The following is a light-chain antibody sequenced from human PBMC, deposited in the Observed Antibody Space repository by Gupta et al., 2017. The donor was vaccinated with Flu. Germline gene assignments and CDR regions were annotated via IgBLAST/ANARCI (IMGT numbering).Light chain of an antibody. J-gene: IGLJ2*01. V-gene: IGLV2-11*01. Sequence: SALSPPRSVSGSPRQSVTISCTGTSRDVGCGKYVSCYHQRPGSAPNLLIFDVSKRPSGVPDRVSGSKTGATAALTISWLPVEEEADYYYCSYATTANGAVVFGGGTTVTVL. CDR3: CSYATTANGAVV. CDR2: DVS. CDR1: SRDVGCGKY.